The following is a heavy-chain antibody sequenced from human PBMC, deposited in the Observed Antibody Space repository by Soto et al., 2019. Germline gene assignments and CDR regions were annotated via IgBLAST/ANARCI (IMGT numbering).Heavy chain of an antibody. CDR2: IYYSGNT. D-gene: IGHD6-13*01. J-gene: IGHJ4*02. V-gene: IGHV4-59*01. CDR1: GDSIRNYY. Sequence: PSETLSLTSTVSGDSIRNYYWSWIRQPPGKGLEWIGYIYYSGNTNYNPSLKSRVTISLDTSKNQFSLKLTSVTAADTAIYYCARGIASSSRTSLIYWGQGALVTVSS. CDR3: ARGIASSSRTSLIY.